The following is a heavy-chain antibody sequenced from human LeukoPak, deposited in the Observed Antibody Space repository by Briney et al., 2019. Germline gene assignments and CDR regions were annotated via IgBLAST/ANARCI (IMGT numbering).Heavy chain of an antibody. V-gene: IGHV4-30-4*07. CDR1: GGSISSGGYS. J-gene: IGHJ6*03. CDR3: ARAAAGSDYYYMDV. D-gene: IGHD6-13*01. CDR2: IYYSGST. Sequence: PSETLSLTCAVSGGSISSGGYSWSWIRQPPGKGLEWIGYIYYSGSTYYNPSLKSRVTISVDTSKNQFSLKLSSVTAADTAVYYCARAAAGSDYYYMDVWGKGTTVTVSS.